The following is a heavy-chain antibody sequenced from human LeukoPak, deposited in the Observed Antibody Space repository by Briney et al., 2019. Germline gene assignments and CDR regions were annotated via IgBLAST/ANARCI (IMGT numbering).Heavy chain of an antibody. Sequence: SETLSLTCAVYGGSFSGYYWSWIRQSPGKGLEWIGEINHSGSTNYNPSLKSRVTISVDTSKNQFSLKLSSVTAADTAVYYCARRPYCSSTSCSSRGGRRYYYGMDVWGQGTTVTVSS. CDR2: INHSGST. D-gene: IGHD2-2*01. J-gene: IGHJ6*02. CDR3: ARRPYCSSTSCSSRGGRRYYYGMDV. CDR1: GGSFSGYY. V-gene: IGHV4-34*01.